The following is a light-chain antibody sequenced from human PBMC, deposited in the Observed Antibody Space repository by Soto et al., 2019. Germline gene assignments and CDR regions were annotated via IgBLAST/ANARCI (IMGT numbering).Light chain of an antibody. Sequence: QSALTQPASVSGSPGQSITISCTGTSSDVGSYNLVSWYQQRPGKAPKLMIYEVSKRPSGVSTRFSGSKSGNTASLTISGLHAVDEADYFCSSYTSSNTLIFGGGTKLTVL. CDR3: SSYTSSNTLI. CDR2: EVS. J-gene: IGLJ2*01. CDR1: SSDVGSYNL. V-gene: IGLV2-23*02.